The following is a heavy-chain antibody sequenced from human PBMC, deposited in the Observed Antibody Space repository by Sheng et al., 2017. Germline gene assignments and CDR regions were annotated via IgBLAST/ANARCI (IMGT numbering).Heavy chain of an antibody. CDR1: GYTFTSYD. CDR3: ARGIVYYDSSGYYYYGMDV. V-gene: IGHV1-8*03. J-gene: IGHJ6*02. D-gene: IGHD3-22*01. CDR2: MNPNSGNT. Sequence: QVQLVQSGAEVKKPGASVKVSCKASGYTFTSYDINWVRQATGQGLEWMGWMNPNSGNTGYAQKFQGRVTITRNTSISTAYMELSSLRSEDTAVYYCARGIVYYDSSGYYYYGMDVWGQGTTVTVSS.